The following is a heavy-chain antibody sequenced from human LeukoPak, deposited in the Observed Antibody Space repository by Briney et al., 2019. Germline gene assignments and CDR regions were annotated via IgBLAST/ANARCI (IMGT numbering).Heavy chain of an antibody. CDR3: ARDWTFFDY. J-gene: IGHJ4*02. CDR1: GFTFSSYW. D-gene: IGHD3/OR15-3a*01. Sequence: GGSLRLSCAASGFTFSSYWMSWVSEAPGKGLEWVAKIKQDGSEKYYVDSVKGRFTISRDNAKNSLYLQMNSLRADDTPVYYCARDWTFFDYWGQGTLVTVSS. CDR2: IKQDGSEK. V-gene: IGHV3-7*01.